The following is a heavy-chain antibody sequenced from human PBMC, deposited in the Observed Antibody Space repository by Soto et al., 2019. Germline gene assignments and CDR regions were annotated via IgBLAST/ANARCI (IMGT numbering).Heavy chain of an antibody. D-gene: IGHD6-13*01. CDR2: IRSKTNNYAT. J-gene: IGHJ4*02. CDR1: GFTFSGSA. V-gene: IGHV3-73*01. Sequence: GGSLRLSCAASGFTFSGSAMHWVRQASGKGLEWVGRIRSKTNNYATAYVASVKGRFTISRDDSKNTAYLQMNSLKTEDTAVYYCPLTPGMAAAGTSGDDYWGQGTLVTVSS. CDR3: PLTPGMAAAGTSGDDY.